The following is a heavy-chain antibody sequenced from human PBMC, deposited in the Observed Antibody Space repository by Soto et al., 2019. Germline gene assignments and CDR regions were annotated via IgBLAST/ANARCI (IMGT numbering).Heavy chain of an antibody. Sequence: SDTLSLTCTVSGGSMSRYYWSWIRQPPGKGLEWIGYIYYSGHTNHNPSLKSRVTISVDTSKNQFSLKLSSVTAADTAVYYCARGIATTEMDVWGQGTTVTVSS. CDR1: GGSMSRYY. CDR3: ARGIATTEMDV. V-gene: IGHV4-59*01. D-gene: IGHD6-13*01. CDR2: IYYSGHT. J-gene: IGHJ6*02.